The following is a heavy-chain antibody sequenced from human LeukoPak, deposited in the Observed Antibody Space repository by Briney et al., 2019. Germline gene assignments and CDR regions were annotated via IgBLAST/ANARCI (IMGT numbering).Heavy chain of an antibody. D-gene: IGHD3-3*02. CDR1: GYTFTSYA. J-gene: IGHJ5*02. Sequence: ASVKVSCKASGYTFTSYAMHWVRQAPGQRLEWMGWINAGNGNTKYSQKFQDRVTITADESTTTAYMELSSLRSEDTAVYYCARVFGCISATCYNWFDPWGQGTLVTVSS. CDR2: INAGNGNT. CDR3: ARVFGCISATCYNWFDP. V-gene: IGHV1-3*01.